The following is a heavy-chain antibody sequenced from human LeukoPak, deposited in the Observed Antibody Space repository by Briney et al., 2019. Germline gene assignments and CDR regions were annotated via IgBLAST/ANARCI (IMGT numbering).Heavy chain of an antibody. Sequence: SVNVSCKASGGTFSSYAISWVRQAPGQGLEWMGGIIPIFGTANYAQKFQGRVTITADESTSTAYMELSSLRSEDTAVYYCARVPGAARLRYYFDYWGQGTLVTVSS. CDR1: GGTFSSYA. D-gene: IGHD6-6*01. V-gene: IGHV1-69*13. J-gene: IGHJ4*02. CDR3: ARVPGAARLRYYFDY. CDR2: IIPIFGTA.